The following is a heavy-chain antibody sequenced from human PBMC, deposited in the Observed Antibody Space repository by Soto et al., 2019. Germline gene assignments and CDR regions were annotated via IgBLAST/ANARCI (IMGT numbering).Heavy chain of an antibody. CDR2: INAGNGNT. CDR1: GYTFTSYA. V-gene: IGHV1-3*01. CDR3: ARSTIFGVVISDMDA. Sequence: ASVKVSCKASGYTFTSYAMHWVRQAPGQRLEWMGWINAGNGNTKYSQKFQGRVTITRDTSASTAYMELSSLRSEDTAVYYCARSTIFGVVISDMDAWGQGTTVTVSS. D-gene: IGHD3-3*01. J-gene: IGHJ6*02.